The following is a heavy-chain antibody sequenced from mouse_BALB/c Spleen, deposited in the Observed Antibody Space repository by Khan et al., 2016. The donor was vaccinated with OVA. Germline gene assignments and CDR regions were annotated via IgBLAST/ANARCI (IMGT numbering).Heavy chain of an antibody. CDR2: LYPGISDT. Sequence: EVQLQQSGTVLARPGASVKMSCKASGYRFTSYWMHWVKQRPGLGLEWLGALYPGISDTRYNQKFKGTAKLTAVTSASTAYMELSSLTNDDAAVDYCTRSYDSYYFDYGGQGTLLTVSS. J-gene: IGHJ2*01. D-gene: IGHD2-4*01. V-gene: IGHV1-5*01. CDR3: TRSYDSYYFDY. CDR1: GYRFTSYW.